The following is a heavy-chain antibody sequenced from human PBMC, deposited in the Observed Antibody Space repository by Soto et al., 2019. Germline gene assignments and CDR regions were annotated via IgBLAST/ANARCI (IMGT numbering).Heavy chain of an antibody. CDR3: AGGPHLSYDSSGYYYPPEYFQH. CDR2: IYPGDSDT. Sequence: GESLKISCKGSGYSFTSYWIGWVRQMPGKGLGWMGIIYPGDSDTRYSPSFQGQVTISADKSISTAYLQVSSLKASDTAMYYCAGGPHLSYDSSGYYYPPEYFQHWGPGTLVTVSS. V-gene: IGHV5-51*01. J-gene: IGHJ1*01. D-gene: IGHD3-22*01. CDR1: GYSFTSYW.